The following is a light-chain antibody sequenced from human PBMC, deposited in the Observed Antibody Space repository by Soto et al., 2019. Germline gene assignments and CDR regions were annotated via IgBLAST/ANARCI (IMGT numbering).Light chain of an antibody. V-gene: IGKV3-15*01. CDR3: QQYQNWPMIT. Sequence: EIVMTQSAGTLSVSPGERVILSCRASQSVNSNLAWYQQKPGQTPRLLISGASTRATGIPVRFSGSGSGTEFTLTISSLQSEDFAVYYCQQYQNWPMITFGQGTRLEIK. CDR2: GAS. CDR1: QSVNSN. J-gene: IGKJ5*01.